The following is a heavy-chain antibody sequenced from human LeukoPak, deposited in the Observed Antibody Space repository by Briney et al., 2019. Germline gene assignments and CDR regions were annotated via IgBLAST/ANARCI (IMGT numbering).Heavy chain of an antibody. CDR2: INPKNGGT. CDR1: GYTFTDYY. Sequence: ASVKVSCKASGYTFTDYYMHWVRRAPGQGLECLAWINPKNGGTNYAHKFQDRVTLTRDTSINTAYMEVTRLRSDDTAVYFCARDITKVGATLQAYWGQGTLVTVSS. D-gene: IGHD1-26*01. V-gene: IGHV1-2*02. J-gene: IGHJ4*02. CDR3: ARDITKVGATLQAY.